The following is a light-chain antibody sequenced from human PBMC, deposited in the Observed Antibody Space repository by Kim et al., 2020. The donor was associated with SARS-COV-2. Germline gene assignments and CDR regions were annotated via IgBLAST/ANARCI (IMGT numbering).Light chain of an antibody. CDR3: KAWDNGTAG. J-gene: IGLJ1*01. CDR2: QDD. CDR1: KLGDKR. Sequence: SYELTQPLSLSVSPGQTASITCSGDKLGDKRACWYQQKPGQSPVLIIYQDDKRPSGNPERFSASNSGSTATLTISGTQTMDDADYYCKAWDNGTAGFGTG. V-gene: IGLV3-1*01.